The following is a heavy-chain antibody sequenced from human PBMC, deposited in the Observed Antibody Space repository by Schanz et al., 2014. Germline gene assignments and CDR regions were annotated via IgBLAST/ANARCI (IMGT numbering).Heavy chain of an antibody. V-gene: IGHV1-18*01. Sequence: QVQLVQSGGEVKTPGASVKVSCKASGYTFTRSGISWVRQAPGQGLEWMGWIGGSVGNTNFAQKFQGRVTMTTDTSTSTVYMELRSLTSDDSAVYYCARDRDQWDGNYLDYWGQGTLVTVSS. CDR2: IGGSVGNT. CDR1: GYTFTRSG. CDR3: ARDRDQWDGNYLDY. J-gene: IGHJ4*02. D-gene: IGHD1-26*01.